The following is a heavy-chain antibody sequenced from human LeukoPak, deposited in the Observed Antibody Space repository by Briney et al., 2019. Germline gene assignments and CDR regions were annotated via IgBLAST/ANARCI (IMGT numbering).Heavy chain of an antibody. J-gene: IGHJ6*02. CDR1: GFTVSSNY. D-gene: IGHD3-22*01. V-gene: IGHV3-53*01. Sequence: GGSLRLSCAASGFTVSSNYMSWVRQAPGKGLEWVSVIYSGGSTYYADSVKGRFTISRDNSKNTLYLQMNSLRAEDTAVYYCARNSRLYYDSSGYYPSKHYCGMDVWGQGTTVTVSS. CDR2: IYSGGST. CDR3: ARNSRLYYDSSGYYPSKHYCGMDV.